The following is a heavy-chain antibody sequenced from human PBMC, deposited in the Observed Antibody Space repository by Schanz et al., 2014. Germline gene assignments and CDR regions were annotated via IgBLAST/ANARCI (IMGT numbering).Heavy chain of an antibody. CDR3: AKDAENTAMITDYFDY. V-gene: IGHV3-64*01. CDR1: GFSVGNKY. J-gene: IGHJ4*02. Sequence: EVQLVESGGGLVQPGGSLRLSCAASGFSVGNKYMNWVRQAPDKGLEWVSGLSANGDSTFYSSSVKGRFTISRDNSKNTLYLQMNSLRPEDTAVYYCAKDAENTAMITDYFDYWGQGTLVTVSS. CDR2: LSANGDST. D-gene: IGHD5-18*01.